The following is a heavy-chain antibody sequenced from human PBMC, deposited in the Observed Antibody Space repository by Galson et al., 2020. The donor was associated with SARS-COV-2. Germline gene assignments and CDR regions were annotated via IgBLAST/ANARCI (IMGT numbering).Heavy chain of an antibody. J-gene: IGHJ6*02. CDR2: ISSGSNSI. D-gene: IGHD1-20*01. V-gene: IGHV3-48*04. CDR3: ARVMSAITGSDAYFHFYYGMDV. Sequence: GGSLRLSCVASGFTFSSYSMNWVRQAPGKGLEWISYISSGSNSIYYADSVKGRFTISRDNAKNSLFLQMNSLGAEDTAVYYCARVMSAITGSDAYFHFYYGMDVWGQGTTVTVSS. CDR1: GFTFSSYS.